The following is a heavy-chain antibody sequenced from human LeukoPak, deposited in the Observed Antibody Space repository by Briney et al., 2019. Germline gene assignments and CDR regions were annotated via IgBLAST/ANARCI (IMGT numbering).Heavy chain of an antibody. V-gene: IGHV1-2*02. CDR3: ARGAHYAWDS. CDR1: GYTFTDFY. D-gene: IGHD3-16*01. Sequence: ASVKVSCKASGYTFTDFYMHWMRQAPGQGLEWMGWINPNSGGTNYAQKFQGRVTMTRDTSISTAYMQLSGLRSDDTAVYFCARGAHYAWDSWGQGTLVTVSS. CDR2: INPNSGGT. J-gene: IGHJ4*02.